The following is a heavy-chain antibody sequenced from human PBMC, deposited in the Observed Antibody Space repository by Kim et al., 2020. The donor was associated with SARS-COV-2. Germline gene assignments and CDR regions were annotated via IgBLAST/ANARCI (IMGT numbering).Heavy chain of an antibody. CDR1: GYTFTGYY. J-gene: IGHJ4*02. Sequence: ASVKVSCKASGYTFTGYYMHWVRQAPGQGLEWMGRINPNNGGTNYAQKFQGRVTMTRDTSISTAYMELSRLRSDDTAVYYCARAAYYYDSSGSGGEFDYWGQGTLVTVSS. CDR3: ARAAYYYDSSGSGGEFDY. CDR2: INPNNGGT. D-gene: IGHD3-22*01. V-gene: IGHV1-2*06.